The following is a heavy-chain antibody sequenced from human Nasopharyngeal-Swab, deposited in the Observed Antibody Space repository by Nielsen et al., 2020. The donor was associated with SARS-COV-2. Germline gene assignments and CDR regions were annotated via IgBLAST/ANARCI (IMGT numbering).Heavy chain of an antibody. CDR3: GRGGKLGALDI. Sequence: GESLKISCAASGLTFTNSWMSWVRQAPGKGLEWVANIKQDGSDKYYVDSVKGRFTISRDNAKNSLELQMNSLRVEDTAVYYCGRGGKLGALDIWGQGTMVTVSP. J-gene: IGHJ3*02. CDR1: GLTFTNSW. V-gene: IGHV3-7*01. D-gene: IGHD3-16*01. CDR2: IKQDGSDK.